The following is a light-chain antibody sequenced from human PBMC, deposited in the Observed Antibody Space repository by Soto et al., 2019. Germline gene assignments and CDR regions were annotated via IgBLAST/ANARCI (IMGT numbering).Light chain of an antibody. CDR2: EGS. V-gene: IGLV2-23*01. CDR3: CSYAGSSTDV. Sequence: QSVLTQPASVSGSPGQSITISCTGTSSDVGSYNLVSWYQQHPGKAPKLMIYEGSKRPSGVSNRFSGSKSGNTASLTSSGLQAEDEADYYCCSYAGSSTDVFGTGTKVTVL. CDR1: SSDVGSYNL. J-gene: IGLJ1*01.